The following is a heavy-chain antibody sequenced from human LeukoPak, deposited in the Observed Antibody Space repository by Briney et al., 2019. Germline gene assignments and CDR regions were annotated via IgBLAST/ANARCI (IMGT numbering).Heavy chain of an antibody. CDR2: ISYDGSNK. D-gene: IGHD5-24*01. CDR1: GFTFSDYY. V-gene: IGHV3-30*03. CDR3: AIKGLEMATIRFDY. Sequence: GGSLRLSCAASGFTFSDYYMSWIRQAPGKGLEWVAVISYDGSNKYYADSVKGRFTISRDNSKNTRYLQMNSLRAEDTAVYYCAIKGLEMATIRFDYWGQGTLVTVSS. J-gene: IGHJ4*02.